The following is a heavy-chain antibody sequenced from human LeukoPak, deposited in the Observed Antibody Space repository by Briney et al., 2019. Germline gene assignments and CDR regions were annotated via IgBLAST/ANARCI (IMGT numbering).Heavy chain of an antibody. CDR1: GFTFSSYG. J-gene: IGHJ4*02. CDR2: IWYDGSNK. CDR3: AKEIVGATTGFDY. D-gene: IGHD1-26*01. Sequence: GGSLRLSCAASGFTFSSYGMHWVRQAPGKGLEWVAVIWYDGSNKYYADSVKGRFTISRDNSKNTLYLQMNSLRAEDTAVYYCAKEIVGATTGFDYWGQGTLVTVSS. V-gene: IGHV3-30*02.